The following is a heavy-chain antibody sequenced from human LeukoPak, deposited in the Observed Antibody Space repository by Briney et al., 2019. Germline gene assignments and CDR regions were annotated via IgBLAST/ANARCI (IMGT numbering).Heavy chain of an antibody. CDR2: IYSGSGT. D-gene: IGHD1-1*01. J-gene: IGHJ4*02. Sequence: GGSLRLSCAASGFTVSSNYMSWVRQAPGKGLEWVSIIYSGSGTYYADSVKGRFTISRDNAKNSLYLQMNSLRDEDTAVYYCARSGNYDWWGQGTLVTVSS. CDR3: ARSGNYDW. V-gene: IGHV3-53*01. CDR1: GFTVSSNY.